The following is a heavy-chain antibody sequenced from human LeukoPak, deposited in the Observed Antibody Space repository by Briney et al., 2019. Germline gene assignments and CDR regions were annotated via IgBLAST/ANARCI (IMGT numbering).Heavy chain of an antibody. CDR2: MRGSGGST. D-gene: IGHD3-9*01. CDR3: AKVLLRGFVTRSFYFDY. Sequence: GGSLRLSCAASGFTFSSYAMSWVRQAPGKGLEWVSAMRGSGGSTYYADSVKGRFTISRDNSKNTLYLQMNSLRAEDTAVYYCAKVLLRGFVTRSFYFDYWGQGTLVTVSS. V-gene: IGHV3-23*01. CDR1: GFTFSSYA. J-gene: IGHJ4*02.